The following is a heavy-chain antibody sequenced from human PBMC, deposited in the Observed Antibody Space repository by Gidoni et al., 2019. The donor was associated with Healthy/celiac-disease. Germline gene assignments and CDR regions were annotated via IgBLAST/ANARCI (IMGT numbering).Heavy chain of an antibody. CDR1: VVSIRSYY. V-gene: IGHV4-4*07. Sequence: QVPLQESGPGLVQPSATLSLTCTVSVVSIRSYYWSWIRQPAGKGLEWIGSIYTSGGTNYNPYLKSRVTMSVETSKNQCSLKLSAVTAADTAVYYCARVYYGDYFLDYWGQGTLVTVSS. CDR2: IYTSGGT. CDR3: ARVYYGDYFLDY. D-gene: IGHD4-17*01. J-gene: IGHJ4*02.